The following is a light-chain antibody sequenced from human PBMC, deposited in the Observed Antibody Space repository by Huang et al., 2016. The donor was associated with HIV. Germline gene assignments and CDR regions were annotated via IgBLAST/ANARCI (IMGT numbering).Light chain of an antibody. CDR1: QSVGVY. J-gene: IGKJ4*01. V-gene: IGKV3-11*01. CDR2: EAY. CDR3: QQRTKWPPVLT. Sequence: EIVLTQSPATLSLSPGARATLSCRASQSVGVYLAWYQQKPGQAPRLLIFEAYNRATGIPDRLRGSGSGTDFTLTIDSLQPDDFAIYYCQQRTKWPPVLTFGGGTRVEIK.